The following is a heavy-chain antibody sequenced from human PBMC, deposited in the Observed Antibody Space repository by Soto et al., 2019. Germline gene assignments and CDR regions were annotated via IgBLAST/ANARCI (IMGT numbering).Heavy chain of an antibody. J-gene: IGHJ4*02. CDR3: ARHRDYDNLTAYRKYYFDY. CDR2: IYHNGSP. V-gene: IGHV4-4*02. Sequence: LSLTCVVSGGSISSTNWWTWVRQPPGKRLEWIGEIYHNGSPTYSPSLRGRATISVDKSNNQFSLRLRSVTAADTAVYYCARHRDYDNLTAYRKYYFDYWGQGTLVTVSS. CDR1: GGSISSTNW. D-gene: IGHD3-9*01.